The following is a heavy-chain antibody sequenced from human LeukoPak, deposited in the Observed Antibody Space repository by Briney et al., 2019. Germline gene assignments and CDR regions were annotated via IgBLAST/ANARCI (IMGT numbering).Heavy chain of an antibody. D-gene: IGHD3-16*01. CDR3: SGDLNWHHDA. Sequence: SVKVSFKASGGTFCTYTINWVRQAPGQGLEWMGRSIPILDRTNYARNLQGRVTITADKSTTTVYMELTSLRSDDTAVYYCSGDLNWHHDAWGQGTLVTVSA. V-gene: IGHV1-69*08. CDR2: SIPILDRT. CDR1: GGTFCTYT. J-gene: IGHJ5*02.